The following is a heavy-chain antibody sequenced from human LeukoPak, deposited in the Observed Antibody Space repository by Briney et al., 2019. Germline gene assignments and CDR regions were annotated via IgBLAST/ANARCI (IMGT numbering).Heavy chain of an antibody. D-gene: IGHD3-16*01. CDR1: GFTFSSYE. V-gene: IGHV3-48*03. CDR3: VREGPYDNGDI. J-gene: IGHJ3*02. CDR2: ISDRARSI. Sequence: GGSLRLSCAASGFTFSSYEMNWVRQAPGKGLEWVSYISDRARSIHYADSVKGRFTISRDDAQNSVYLHMNSLTDEDTAVYYCVREGPYDNGDIWGHGTMVTVSS.